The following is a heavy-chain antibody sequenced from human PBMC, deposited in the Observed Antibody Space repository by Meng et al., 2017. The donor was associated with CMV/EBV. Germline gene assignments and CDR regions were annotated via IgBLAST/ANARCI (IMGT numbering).Heavy chain of an antibody. D-gene: IGHD6-13*01. V-gene: IGHV3-66*02. CDR1: GFTVSSNY. Sequence: GESLKISRAASGFTVSSNYTSWVRQAPGKGLEWVSVIYSGGTTYYADSVKGRFTISRDNSKNMLYLQMNSLRAEGTAVYYCARNTYSNTWSEAFDIWGQGTMVTVXS. CDR2: IYSGGTT. J-gene: IGHJ3*02. CDR3: ARNTYSNTWSEAFDI.